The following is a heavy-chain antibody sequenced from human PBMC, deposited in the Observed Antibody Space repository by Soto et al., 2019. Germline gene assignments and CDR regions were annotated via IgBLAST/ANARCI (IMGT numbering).Heavy chain of an antibody. V-gene: IGHV3-9*01. Sequence: EVQLVESGGGLVQPGRSLRLSCAASGFTLDDNARHWFRQAPGRGLEWVSGISGNGGSLGYADSVKGRSTISRDNAKNSLYLQMNSLRAEDTALYYCAKDKQLGSFDYWGQGTLVTVSS. CDR1: GFTLDDNA. CDR3: AKDKQLGSFDY. J-gene: IGHJ4*02. D-gene: IGHD6-13*01. CDR2: ISGNGGSL.